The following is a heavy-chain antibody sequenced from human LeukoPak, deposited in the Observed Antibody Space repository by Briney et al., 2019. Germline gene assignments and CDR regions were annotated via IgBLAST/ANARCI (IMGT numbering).Heavy chain of an antibody. Sequence: PSETLSLTCTVSGGSISSSSYYWGWVRQPPGKGLEWIGSIYYSGSTYYNPSLKSRVTISVDTSKNQLSLKLSSVTAADTAVYYCARHISGNYGGYFDYWGQGTLVAVSS. V-gene: IGHV4-39*07. CDR1: GGSISSSSYY. D-gene: IGHD1-26*01. CDR3: ARHISGNYGGYFDY. J-gene: IGHJ4*02. CDR2: IYYSGST.